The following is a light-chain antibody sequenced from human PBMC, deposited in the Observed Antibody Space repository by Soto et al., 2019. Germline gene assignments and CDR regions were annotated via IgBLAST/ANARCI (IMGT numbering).Light chain of an antibody. Sequence: DIVMTQSPDSLAVSLGERASINYRSNQSILYSSNEKNYLAWYQQKPGQPPKLLIYWASSRESGVPARFTGSGSGTEFTLTISRLQPEDVAVYYCQQYYKTPFTFGPGTIVEIK. J-gene: IGKJ3*01. V-gene: IGKV4-1*01. CDR1: QSILYSSNEKNY. CDR3: QQYYKTPFT. CDR2: WAS.